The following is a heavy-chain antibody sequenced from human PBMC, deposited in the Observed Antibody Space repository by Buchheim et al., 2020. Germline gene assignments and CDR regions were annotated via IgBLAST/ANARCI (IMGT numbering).Heavy chain of an antibody. D-gene: IGHD5-24*01. CDR3: AKDSGPRDGYNPEA. CDR1: GFTFRTYA. J-gene: IGHJ5*02. V-gene: IGHV3-23*01. CDR2: ISGNGGST. Sequence: EVQLLESGGGLVQPGGSLRLSCAASGFTFRTYAMSWVRQAPGKGLEWVSAISGNGGSTYYADSVKGRFTISRDNSKNTLYLQMNSRRAEDTAVYYCAKDSGPRDGYNPEAWGERTL.